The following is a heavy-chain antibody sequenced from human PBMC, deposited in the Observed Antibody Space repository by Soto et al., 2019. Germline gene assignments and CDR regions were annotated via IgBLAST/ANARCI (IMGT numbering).Heavy chain of an antibody. CDR2: IYHSGRT. CDR3: AREDTAMVRTGVAFDI. J-gene: IGHJ3*02. CDR1: GYSISSGYY. D-gene: IGHD5-18*01. Sequence: SETLSLTRAVSGYSISSGYYWGWIRQPPGKGLEWIVSIYHSGRTYYNPSLNSRVTISVDTSKNQFSLKLSSVTAADTAVYYCAREDTAMVRTGVAFDIWRQGTMVT. V-gene: IGHV4-38-2*02.